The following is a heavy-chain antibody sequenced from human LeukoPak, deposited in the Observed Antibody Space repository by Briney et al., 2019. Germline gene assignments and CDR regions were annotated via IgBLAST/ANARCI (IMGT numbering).Heavy chain of an antibody. CDR2: IWYDGSNK. D-gene: IGHD3-22*01. Sequence: GKSLRLSCTASGFTFSDYGMHWARQPPGKGLEWVAIIWYDGSNKKYEDSVKGRFTIPRDNSKNTLYLQMNSLRAEDTAVYYCARGVDYYENSGTIDYWGQGTLVTVSS. J-gene: IGHJ4*02. V-gene: IGHV3-33*01. CDR1: GFTFSDYG. CDR3: ARGVDYYENSGTIDY.